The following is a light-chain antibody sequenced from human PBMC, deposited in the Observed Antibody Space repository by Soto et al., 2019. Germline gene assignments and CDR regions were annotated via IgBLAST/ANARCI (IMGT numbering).Light chain of an antibody. CDR1: QSISSW. CDR2: HDS. Sequence: DIQMTQSPSTLSASVGDRVTITCRASQSISSWLAWYKQKPGKAPKLLIYHDSSLESGVPSRYSGSGSGTEFTLTIRSLQPDDFAAYYCQQYITYPPLTFGGRTKWEI. V-gene: IGKV1-5*01. J-gene: IGKJ4*01. CDR3: QQYITYPPLT.